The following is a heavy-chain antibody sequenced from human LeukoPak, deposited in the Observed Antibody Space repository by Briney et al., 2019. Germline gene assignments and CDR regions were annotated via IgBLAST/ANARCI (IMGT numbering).Heavy chain of an antibody. CDR2: IYPDDSDT. CDR1: GYYFTTYW. CDR3: ARRPYCSGGDCFQYYFDY. D-gene: IGHD2-15*01. Sequence: GESLKISCKGSGYYFTTYWIGWVRQMPGKGLEWLGIIYPDDSDTRYSPFFEGQVTISADKSISTAYLQWSSLKASDTAMYFCARRPYCSGGDCFQYYFDYWGQGTLVTVSS. V-gene: IGHV5-51*01. J-gene: IGHJ4*02.